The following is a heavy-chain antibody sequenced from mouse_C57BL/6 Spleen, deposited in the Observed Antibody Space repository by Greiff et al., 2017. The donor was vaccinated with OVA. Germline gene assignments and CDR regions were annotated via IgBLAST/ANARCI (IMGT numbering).Heavy chain of an antibody. J-gene: IGHJ2*01. CDR2: ISSGGSYT. V-gene: IGHV5-6*01. Sequence: EVQLVESGGDLVKPGGSLKLSCAASGFTFSSYGMSWVRQTPDKRLEWVATISSGGSYTYYPDSVKGRFTISRDNAKNTLYLQMSSLKSEDTAMYYCARPRYGSSFDYWGQGTTLTVSS. CDR1: GFTFSSYG. CDR3: ARPRYGSSFDY. D-gene: IGHD1-1*01.